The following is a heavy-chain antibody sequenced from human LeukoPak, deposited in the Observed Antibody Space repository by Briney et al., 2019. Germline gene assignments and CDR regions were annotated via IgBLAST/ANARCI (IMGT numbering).Heavy chain of an antibody. J-gene: IGHJ3*02. CDR3: ARWYCSSTSCYEGDVAFDI. V-gene: IGHV4-61*02. CDR2: IFSSGST. Sequence: SETLSLTCTVSGGSISGSSYYWGWIRQPAGKGLEWIGRIFSSGSTNYNPSLKSRVTMSVDTSKNQFSLKLSSVTAADTAVYYCARWYCSSTSCYEGDVAFDIWGQGTMVTVSS. D-gene: IGHD2-2*01. CDR1: GGSISGSSYY.